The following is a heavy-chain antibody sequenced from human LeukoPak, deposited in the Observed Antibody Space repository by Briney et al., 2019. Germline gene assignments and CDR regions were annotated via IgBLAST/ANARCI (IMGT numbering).Heavy chain of an antibody. CDR2: ISSSRSTI. CDR3: ARAVNYDFWSGYYPYFDY. J-gene: IGHJ4*02. CDR1: GFNFRSYN. V-gene: IGHV3-48*04. Sequence: GGSLRLSCAASGFNFRSYNMNWVRQALGKGLEWVSYISSSRSTIYYANSVKGRFTISRDNAKNSLYLQMNSLRAEDTAVYYCARAVNYDFWSGYYPYFDYWGQGTLVTVSS. D-gene: IGHD3-3*01.